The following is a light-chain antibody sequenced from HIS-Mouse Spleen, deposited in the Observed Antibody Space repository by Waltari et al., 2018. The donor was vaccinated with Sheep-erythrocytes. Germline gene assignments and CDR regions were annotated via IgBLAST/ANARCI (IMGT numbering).Light chain of an antibody. J-gene: IGLJ3*02. CDR3: CSYAGSSTPWV. CDR1: SSDVGSYNL. Sequence: QSALTQPASVSGSPGQSITISCTGTSSDVGSYNLVSWYQPQPGKAPKLMLYEGSKRPSGVSKRFSCSKSGNTASLRISGLQAEDEADYYCCSYAGSSTPWVFGGGTMLTVL. V-gene: IGLV2-23*01. CDR2: EGS.